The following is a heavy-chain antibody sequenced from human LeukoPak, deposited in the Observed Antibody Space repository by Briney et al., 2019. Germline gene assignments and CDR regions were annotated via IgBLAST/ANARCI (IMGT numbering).Heavy chain of an antibody. D-gene: IGHD4-17*01. CDR1: GFTFSSYT. V-gene: IGHV3-21*01. CDR3: ARARTVTTAYFDC. J-gene: IGHJ4*02. Sequence: GGSLRLSCAASGFTFSSYTMNWVRQAPGKGLEWVSSISSGSSYIYYADSVRGRFTISRDNSKNTLYLQMNTLRAEDTAVYYCARARTVTTAYFDCWGQGALVTVSS. CDR2: ISSGSSYI.